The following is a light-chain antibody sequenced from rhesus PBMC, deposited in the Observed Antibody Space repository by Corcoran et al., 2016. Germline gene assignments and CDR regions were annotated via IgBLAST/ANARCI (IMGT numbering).Light chain of an antibody. V-gene: IGKV1-22*01. J-gene: IGKJ3*01. CDR2: KAS. Sequence: DIQMTQSPSSLSASVGDTVTITCRASQGISSWLAWYQQKQGKAPKLLSYKASSLQSGVPSRFSGSGSGTDVTLTISSLQSEDFATYYCQQYSSRPFTFGPGTKLDIK. CDR3: QQYSSRPFT. CDR1: QGISSW.